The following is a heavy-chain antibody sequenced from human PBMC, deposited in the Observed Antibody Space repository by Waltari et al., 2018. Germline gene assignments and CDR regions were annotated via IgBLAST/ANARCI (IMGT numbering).Heavy chain of an antibody. V-gene: IGHV4-4*02. J-gene: IGHJ3*02. CDR1: GGSISSSNW. Sequence: QVQLQESGPGLVKPSGTLSLTCAVSGGSISSSNWWSWVRQPPGKGLEWIGEIYHSGSTNYNPSLKSRVTISVDKSKNTLYLQMNSLRAEDTAVYYCASSSPPDGNLEEDAFDIWGQGTMVIVSS. CDR2: IYHSGST. CDR3: ASSSPPDGNLEEDAFDI. D-gene: IGHD1-1*01.